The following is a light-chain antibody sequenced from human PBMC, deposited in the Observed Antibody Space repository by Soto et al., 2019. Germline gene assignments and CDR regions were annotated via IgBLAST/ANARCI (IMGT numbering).Light chain of an antibody. CDR2: DAS. J-gene: IGKJ4*01. Sequence: DIVLTQSPGTLSLSPGERATLSCRASQSVRSRYLAWYQQKAGQAPRLLIYDASRRATGIPDRFSGSGSGTDFTLTISRLEPEEFAVYYCQHHGISVTFGGGTKVEIK. CDR1: QSVRSRY. CDR3: QHHGISVT. V-gene: IGKV3-20*01.